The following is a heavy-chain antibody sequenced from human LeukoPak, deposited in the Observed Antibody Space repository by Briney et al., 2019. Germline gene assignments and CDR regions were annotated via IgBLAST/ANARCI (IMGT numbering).Heavy chain of an antibody. CDR2: IYYSGST. CDR3: ARVGGDFWSGYSTFSYYYHGMDV. D-gene: IGHD3-3*01. J-gene: IGHJ6*02. V-gene: IGHV4-59*01. Sequence: SETLSLTCTVSGGSISSYYWSWIRQPPGKGLEWIGYIYYSGSTNYNPSLKSRVTISVDTSKNQFSLKLSSVTAADTAVYYCARVGGDFWSGYSTFSYYYHGMDVWGQGTTVTVSS. CDR1: GGSISSYY.